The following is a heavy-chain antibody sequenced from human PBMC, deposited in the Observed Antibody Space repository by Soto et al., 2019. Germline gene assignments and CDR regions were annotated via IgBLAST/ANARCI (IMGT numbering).Heavy chain of an antibody. J-gene: IGHJ3*02. V-gene: IGHV1-46*03. CDR3: ARVRVVKVPAAMYGAFDI. CDR2: INPSGGST. Sequence: QAPGQGLEWMGIINPSGGSTSYAQKFQGRVTMTRDTSTSTVYMELSSLRSEDTAVYYCARVRVVKVPAAMYGAFDIWGQGTMVTVSS. D-gene: IGHD2-2*01.